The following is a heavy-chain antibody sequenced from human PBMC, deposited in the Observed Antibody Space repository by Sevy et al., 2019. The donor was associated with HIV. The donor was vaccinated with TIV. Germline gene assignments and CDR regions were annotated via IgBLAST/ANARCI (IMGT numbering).Heavy chain of an antibody. V-gene: IGHV3-11*01. CDR2: ITSSGNTK. D-gene: IGHD5-12*01. Sequence: GGSLRLSCAASGFIFSDYYMSWIRQTPGKGLEWVSYITSSGNTKYFADSVKGRFTISRDNAKNSLYLQMNSLGAEDTAVYYCARVLRPYSDYDRGGYFDYWGQGTLVTVSS. CDR1: GFIFSDYY. J-gene: IGHJ4*02. CDR3: ARVLRPYSDYDRGGYFDY.